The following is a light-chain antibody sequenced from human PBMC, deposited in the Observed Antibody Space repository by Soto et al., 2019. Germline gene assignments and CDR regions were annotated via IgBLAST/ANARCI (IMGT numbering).Light chain of an antibody. CDR2: AAS. Sequence: EIVLTQSPGTLSLSPGERATLSCRDSLSVSSYYLAWDQQKPGQAPRLLIYAASSRSTGSPDRFSGGGSGPDFTLTISRLEPEDFAVYYCQQCGSSPWTFGQGTKGEIQ. J-gene: IGKJ1*01. CDR3: QQCGSSPWT. CDR1: LSVSSYY. V-gene: IGKV3-20*01.